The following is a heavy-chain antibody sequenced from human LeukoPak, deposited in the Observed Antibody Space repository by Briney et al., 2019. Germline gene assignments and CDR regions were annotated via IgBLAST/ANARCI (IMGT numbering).Heavy chain of an antibody. CDR1: GYTFSAFY. D-gene: IGHD5-12*01. CDR2: LRPDTGAT. Sequence: GASVKVSCKTSGYTFSAFYIHWVRQVPGQGLEWMGWLRPDTGATNFAQNFLGRVTMTGDTSISTAYMELSRPRPDDTAVYYCARVDTVGTVNPFYWGQGTLVTVSS. J-gene: IGHJ4*02. CDR3: ARVDTVGTVNPFY. V-gene: IGHV1-2*02.